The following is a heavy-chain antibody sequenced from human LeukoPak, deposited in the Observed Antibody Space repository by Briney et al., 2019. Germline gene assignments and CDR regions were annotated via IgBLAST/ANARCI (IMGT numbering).Heavy chain of an antibody. CDR1: GGSISSYY. J-gene: IGHJ6*02. Sequence: SETLSLTCTVSGGSISSYYWSWIRQPPGKGLGWIGYIYYSGSTNYNPSLKSRVTISVDTSKNQFSLKLSSVTAADTAVYYCARLPEKGPYYYYGMDVWGQGTTVTVSS. V-gene: IGHV4-59*12. CDR3: ARLPEKGPYYYYGMDV. CDR2: IYYSGST.